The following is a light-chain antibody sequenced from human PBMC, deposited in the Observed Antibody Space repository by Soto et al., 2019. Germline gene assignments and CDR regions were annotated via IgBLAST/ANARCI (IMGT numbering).Light chain of an antibody. CDR1: SSDVGDDNY. V-gene: IGLV2-11*01. CDR2: DVS. CDR3: CSYAGTYTSFDV. Sequence: QSALTQPRSVSGSPGQSVTISCTGISSDVGDDNYVSWYQQHPGKAPKLMIYDVSKRPSGVPDRFSGSTSGNTASLTISGLQAEDEADYYCCSYAGTYTSFDVFGTGTKVTVL. J-gene: IGLJ1*01.